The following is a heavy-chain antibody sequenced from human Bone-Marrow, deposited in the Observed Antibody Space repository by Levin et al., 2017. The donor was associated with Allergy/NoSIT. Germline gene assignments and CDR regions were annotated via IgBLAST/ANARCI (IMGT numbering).Heavy chain of an antibody. CDR3: ARLEYDSSGYWSDAFDI. D-gene: IGHD3-22*01. Sequence: PGGSLRLSCTVSGGSITTYYWSWIRRPPGKGLEWIGYIYHSGYTNYNPSLRSRVTLSADTSKNHFSLKLRSVTAADTAVYYCARLEYDSSGYWSDAFDIWGQGTMVTVSS. V-gene: IGHV4-59*01. CDR1: GGSITTYY. J-gene: IGHJ3*02. CDR2: IYHSGYT.